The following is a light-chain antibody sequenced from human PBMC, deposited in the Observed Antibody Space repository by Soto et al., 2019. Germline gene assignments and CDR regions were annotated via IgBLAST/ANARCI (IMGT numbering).Light chain of an antibody. Sequence: LTQPASVSGSPGQSITISCTGTSSDIGNYNLVSWFQQHPGKAPKLFIYEVNRRPSGVSDRLSGSKSANTASLTISGLQAEDEADYYCFSYAGAGTSVFGTGTKVTVL. CDR1: SSDIGNYNL. CDR3: FSYAGAGTSV. J-gene: IGLJ1*01. V-gene: IGLV2-23*02. CDR2: EVN.